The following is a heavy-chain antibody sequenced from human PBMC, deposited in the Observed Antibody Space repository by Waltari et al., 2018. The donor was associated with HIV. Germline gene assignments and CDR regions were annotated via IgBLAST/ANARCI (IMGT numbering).Heavy chain of an antibody. CDR3: ARRATYYDYVWGKGYFDY. CDR2: TYPGDTDT. V-gene: IGHV5-51*03. CDR1: GYSFTSYW. Sequence: EVKLVQSGAEVKKPGESLKISCKGSGYSFTSYWIGWVRQMPGKGLEWMGITYPGDTDTRCSPSFQGPVTISADKSISTAYLQWSSLKASDTARYYCARRATYYDYVWGKGYFDYWGQGTLVTVSS. J-gene: IGHJ4*02. D-gene: IGHD3-16*01.